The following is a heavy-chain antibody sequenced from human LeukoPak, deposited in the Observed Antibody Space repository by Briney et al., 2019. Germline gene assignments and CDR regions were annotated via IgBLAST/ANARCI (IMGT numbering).Heavy chain of an antibody. CDR3: AMRVNYYYGMDV. D-gene: IGHD3-3*01. CDR1: GYSFTNYW. CDR2: IYPGDSDT. J-gene: IGHJ6*01. Sequence: GESLKISCKGSGYSFTNYWIGWVRQMPGKGLEWMGIIYPGDSDTRYRPSFQGQVTISADKSISTVYLQWSRMKASDTAMYYCAMRVNYYYGMDVWGQGTTVTVSS. V-gene: IGHV5-51*01.